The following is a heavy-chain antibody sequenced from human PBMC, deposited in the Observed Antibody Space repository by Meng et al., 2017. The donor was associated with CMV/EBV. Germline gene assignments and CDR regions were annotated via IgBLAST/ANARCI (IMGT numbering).Heavy chain of an antibody. J-gene: IGHJ5*02. D-gene: IGHD2-2*02. V-gene: IGHV4-4*07. CDR2: IYTSGST. CDR3: AREIVVVPAAIDNWFDP. Sequence: QEPLQESGPGLGKPSVTLSLTLTVPGGSICSYYWSWIRQPAGKGLEWIGRIYTSGSTNYNPSLKSRVTMSVDTSKNQFSLKLSSVTAADTAVYYCAREIVVVPAAIDNWFDPWGQGTLVTVSS. CDR1: GGSICSYY.